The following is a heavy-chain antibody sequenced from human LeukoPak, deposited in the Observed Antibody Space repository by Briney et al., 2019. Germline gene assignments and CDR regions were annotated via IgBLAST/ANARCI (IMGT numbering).Heavy chain of an antibody. CDR1: GYTFTSYG. D-gene: IGHD4-17*01. Sequence: ASVKVSCKASGYTFTSYGISWVRQAPGQGLEWMGWVSAYNGNTNYAQKLQGRVTMTTDTSTSTAYMELRSLRSDDTAVYYCARRATVTRPYYYYYMDVRGKGTTVTVSS. J-gene: IGHJ6*03. V-gene: IGHV1-18*01. CDR3: ARRATVTRPYYYYYMDV. CDR2: VSAYNGNT.